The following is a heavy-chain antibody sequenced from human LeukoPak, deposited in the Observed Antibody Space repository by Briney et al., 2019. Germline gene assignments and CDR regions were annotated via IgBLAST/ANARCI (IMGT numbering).Heavy chain of an antibody. V-gene: IGHV1-69*13. CDR3: ARPGSELLFNDAFDI. Sequence: SVKVSCKASGGTFSSYAISWVRQAPGQGLEWMGGIIPIFGTANYAQKFQGRVTITADESTSTAYMELSSLRSEDTAVCYCARPGSELLFNDAFDIWGQGTMVTVSS. CDR1: GGTFSSYA. CDR2: IIPIFGTA. D-gene: IGHD1-26*01. J-gene: IGHJ3*02.